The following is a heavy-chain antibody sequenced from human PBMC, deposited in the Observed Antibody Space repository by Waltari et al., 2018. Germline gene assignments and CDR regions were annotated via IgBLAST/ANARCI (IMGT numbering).Heavy chain of an antibody. J-gene: IGHJ4*02. Sequence: QVQLVQSGAEVKKPGASVKVSCKASGYTFTSSYMHWVRQAPGKGLGWRGIITPSGGSTSYAQKFQGRGTMTRDTSTSTVYMELSSLRSEDTAVYYCARGPSGYDADFDYWGQGTLVTVSS. CDR2: ITPSGGST. V-gene: IGHV1-46*01. CDR1: GYTFTSSY. D-gene: IGHD5-12*01. CDR3: ARGPSGYDADFDY.